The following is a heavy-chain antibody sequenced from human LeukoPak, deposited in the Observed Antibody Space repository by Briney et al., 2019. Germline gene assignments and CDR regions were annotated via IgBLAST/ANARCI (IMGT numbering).Heavy chain of an antibody. J-gene: IGHJ4*02. CDR3: DKGPCARSGYAFDY. V-gene: IGHV3-23*01. Sequence: PRGSLRDSPAPPLFTSSRYATNTVCPTPRRRVERVSEMSVSGGRTEYADAVRGRFPSSRDNSKNTLFLHRVNLEEKTLAVYYVDKGPCARSGYAFDYWGQGTLVTVSS. CDR1: LFTSSRYA. CDR2: MSVSGGRT. D-gene: IGHD3-3*01.